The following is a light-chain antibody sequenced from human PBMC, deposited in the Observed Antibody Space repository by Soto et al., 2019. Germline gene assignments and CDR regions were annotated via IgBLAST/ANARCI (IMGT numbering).Light chain of an antibody. CDR2: KAS. J-gene: IGKJ5*01. Sequence: DIQMTQSPSTLSGSVGDRVTITCRASQTISSWLAWYQQKPGKAPKLLIYKASTLKSGVPSRFSGSGSGTDFTLTISSLEPEDFAVYYCQQRSNWITLGQGTRLEI. V-gene: IGKV1-5*03. CDR1: QTISSW. CDR3: QQRSNWIT.